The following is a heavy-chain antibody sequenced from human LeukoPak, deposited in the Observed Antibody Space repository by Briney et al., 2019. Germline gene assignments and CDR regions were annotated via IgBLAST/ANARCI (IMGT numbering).Heavy chain of an antibody. Sequence: PGGSVRLLCGSSGYTHRRYSMHCAPDAPGKALEYVSFITSSSRTIYYADSVKGRFTISRDNAKNSLYLQMNSLRDEDTAVYYCARDRGGSYSAIDYWGQGTLVTVSS. CDR3: ARDRGGSYSAIDY. V-gene: IGHV3-48*02. CDR1: GYTHRRYS. D-gene: IGHD1-26*01. J-gene: IGHJ4*02. CDR2: ITSSSRTI.